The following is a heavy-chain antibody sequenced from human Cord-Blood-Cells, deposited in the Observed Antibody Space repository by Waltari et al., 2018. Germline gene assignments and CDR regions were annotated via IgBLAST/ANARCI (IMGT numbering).Heavy chain of an antibody. CDR2: IKQDGSEK. Sequence: EVQLVESGGGLVQPGGSLRLSCAASGFTFSSYWISWVRQAPGKGLEWVANIKQDGSEKYYVDSVKGRFTISRDNAKNSLYLQMNSLRAEDTAVYYCARDRAARHFDYWGQGTLVTVSS. CDR1: GFTFSSYW. V-gene: IGHV3-7*01. CDR3: ARDRAARHFDY. J-gene: IGHJ4*02. D-gene: IGHD6-6*01.